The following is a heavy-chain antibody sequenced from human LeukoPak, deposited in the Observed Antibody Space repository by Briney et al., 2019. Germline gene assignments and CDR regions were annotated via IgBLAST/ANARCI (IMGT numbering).Heavy chain of an antibody. CDR1: GYTFTGYY. J-gene: IGHJ4*02. Sequence: GASVKVSYKASGYTFTGYYMHWVRQAPGQGLEWMGWINPNSGGTNYAQKFQGRVTMTRDTSISTAYMELSRLRSDDTAVYYCARLDRSYGDYIFDYWGQGTLVTVSS. CDR3: ARLDRSYGDYIFDY. CDR2: INPNSGGT. D-gene: IGHD4-17*01. V-gene: IGHV1-2*02.